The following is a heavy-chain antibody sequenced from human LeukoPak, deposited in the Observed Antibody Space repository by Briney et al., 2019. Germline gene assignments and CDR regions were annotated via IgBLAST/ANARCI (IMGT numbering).Heavy chain of an antibody. D-gene: IGHD1-26*01. CDR3: ARVHRGGYFQAYYFDY. Sequence: PSETLSLTCAVYGGSFSDYYWNWIRQPPGKGLEWIGEINHSGSTNYNPSLKSRVTISVDTSKNEFSLRLSSVTASDTAVYYCARVHRGGYFQAYYFDYWGQGTLVTVSS. V-gene: IGHV4-34*01. CDR2: INHSGST. CDR1: GGSFSDYY. J-gene: IGHJ4*02.